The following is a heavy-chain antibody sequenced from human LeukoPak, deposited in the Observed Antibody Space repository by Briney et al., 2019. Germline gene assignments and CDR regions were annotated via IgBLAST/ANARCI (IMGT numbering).Heavy chain of an antibody. CDR1: GFTFSSYW. V-gene: IGHV3-74*01. CDR3: ARDPDSNYYGSGTNFDY. CDR2: INSDGSST. D-gene: IGHD3-10*01. Sequence: GGSLRLSCAASGFTFSSYWMHWVRQAPGKGLVWVPRINSDGSSTSYADSVKGRFTISRDNAKNTLYLQMNSLRAEDTAVYYCARDPDSNYYGSGTNFDYWGQGTLVTVSS. J-gene: IGHJ4*02.